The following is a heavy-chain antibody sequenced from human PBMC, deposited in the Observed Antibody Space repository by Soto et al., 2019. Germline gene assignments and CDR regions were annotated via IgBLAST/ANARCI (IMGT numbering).Heavy chain of an antibody. Sequence: KASETLSLTCAVYGGSFSGYYWSWIRQPPGKGLEWIGEINHSGSTNYNPSLKSRVTISVDTSKNQFSLKLSSVTAADTAVYYCARGRYYYDSSWSQGTLVTVSS. J-gene: IGHJ4*02. CDR3: ARGRYYYDSS. CDR1: GGSFSGYY. CDR2: INHSGST. V-gene: IGHV4-34*01. D-gene: IGHD3-22*01.